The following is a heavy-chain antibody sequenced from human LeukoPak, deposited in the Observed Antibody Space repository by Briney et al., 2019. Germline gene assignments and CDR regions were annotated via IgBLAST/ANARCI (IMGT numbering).Heavy chain of an antibody. Sequence: GGSLRLSCAASGFTFSDYYMSWIRQAPGKGLEWVSYISSSSSTIYYADSVKGRFTISRDNAKNSLYLQMNSLRAEDTAVYYCARRCSSTSCYSGFAAFDIWGQGTMVTVSS. CDR2: ISSSSSTI. J-gene: IGHJ3*02. V-gene: IGHV3-11*04. CDR1: GFTFSDYY. D-gene: IGHD2-2*01. CDR3: ARRCSSTSCYSGFAAFDI.